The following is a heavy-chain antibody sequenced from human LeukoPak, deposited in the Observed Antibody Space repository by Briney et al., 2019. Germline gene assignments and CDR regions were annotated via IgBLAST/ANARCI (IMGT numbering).Heavy chain of an antibody. J-gene: IGHJ4*02. CDR3: ARRDYGDYYFDY. CDR2: INPSGGST. CDR1: GYTFTSYY. D-gene: IGHD4-17*01. V-gene: IGHV1-46*01. Sequence: ASVKVSCKASGYTFTSYYMHWVRQAPGQGLEWMGIINPSGGSTSYAQKFQGRVTMTRNTSISTAYMELSSLRSEDTAVYYCARRDYGDYYFDYWGQGTLVTVSS.